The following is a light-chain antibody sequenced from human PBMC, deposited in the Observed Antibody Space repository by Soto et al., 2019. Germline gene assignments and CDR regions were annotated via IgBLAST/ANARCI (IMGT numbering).Light chain of an antibody. J-gene: IGKJ1*01. CDR3: QQYKTYPWT. CDR2: DAS. V-gene: IGKV1-5*01. Sequence: GDRVTITCRASQSLNSWLAWYQQKPGKAPNLLIYDASVLQSGVPSRFSGSESGTEFTLTISSLQPDDFATYCCQQYKTYPWTFGQGTKVEIK. CDR1: QSLNSW.